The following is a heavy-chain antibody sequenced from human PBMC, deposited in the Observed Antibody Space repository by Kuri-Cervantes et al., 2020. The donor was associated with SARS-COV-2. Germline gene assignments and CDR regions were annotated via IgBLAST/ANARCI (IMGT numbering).Heavy chain of an antibody. CDR2: INPSGGI. V-gene: IGHV1-2*02. CDR3: ARGFAAAGTIDY. J-gene: IGHJ4*02. Sequence: ASVKVSCKASGYIFSDYYFHWVRQAPGQGPEWMGWINPSGGINPAQKFQDRVTMTRDTSTTTIHMELRSLRSDDTAVYYCARGFAAAGTIDYWGQGTLVTVSS. CDR1: GYIFSDYY. D-gene: IGHD6-13*01.